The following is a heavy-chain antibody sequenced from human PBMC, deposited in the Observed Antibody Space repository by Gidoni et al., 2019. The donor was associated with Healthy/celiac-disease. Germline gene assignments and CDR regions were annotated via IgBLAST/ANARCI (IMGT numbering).Heavy chain of an antibody. Sequence: EVQLVESGGGLVQPGGSLRLSCAASGFTFSSYSMNWVRQAPGKGLEWVSYISSSSSTIYYADSVKGRFTISRDNAKNSLYLQMNSLRDEDTAVYYCARDDGITGTSPADYYYYGMDVWGQGTTVTVSS. D-gene: IGHD1-20*01. CDR2: ISSSSSTI. CDR3: ARDDGITGTSPADYYYYGMDV. J-gene: IGHJ6*02. CDR1: GFTFSSYS. V-gene: IGHV3-48*02.